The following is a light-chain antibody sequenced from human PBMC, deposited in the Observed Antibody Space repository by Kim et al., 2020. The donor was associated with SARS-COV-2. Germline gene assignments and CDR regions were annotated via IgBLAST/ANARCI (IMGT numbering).Light chain of an antibody. CDR1: SSNIGSNY. J-gene: IGLJ2*01. CDR2: RNN. Sequence: GQSVTISCSGSSSNIGSNYVYGYQQLPGTAPKLLIYRNNERPSGVPDRFSDSKSGTSASLAISGLRSEDEADYYCAAGDDSLNSPVFGGGTQLTVL. V-gene: IGLV1-47*01. CDR3: AAGDDSLNSPV.